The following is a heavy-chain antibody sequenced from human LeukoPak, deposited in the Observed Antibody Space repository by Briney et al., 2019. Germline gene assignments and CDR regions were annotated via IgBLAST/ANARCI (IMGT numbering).Heavy chain of an antibody. CDR1: GFTFDDYG. V-gene: IGHV3-20*04. J-gene: IGHJ4*02. Sequence: GGSLRLSCAASGFTFDDYGMSWVRQAPGKGLEWVSVIYSGGSTYYADSVKGRFTISRDNAKKSLYLQINSLRAEDTAVYYCSRDPRVLDYWGQGTLVTVSS. CDR2: IYSGGST. CDR3: SRDPRVLDY.